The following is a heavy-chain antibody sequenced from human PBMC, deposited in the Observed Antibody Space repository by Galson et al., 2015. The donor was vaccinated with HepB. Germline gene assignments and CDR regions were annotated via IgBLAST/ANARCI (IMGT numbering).Heavy chain of an antibody. D-gene: IGHD2-2*01. V-gene: IGHV5-51*01. CDR1: GYSFTNSW. CDR3: AWGRGYCISTSCYEFDY. CDR2: IYPGDSDT. J-gene: IGHJ4*02. Sequence: QSGAEVKKPGESLKMSCKGSGYSFTNSWIGWVRQVPGKGLEWMAIIYPGDSDTRYSPSFQGQVTISADKSISTAYLQWSSLRASDTAMYYCAWGRGYCISTSCYEFDYWGQGTLVTVSS.